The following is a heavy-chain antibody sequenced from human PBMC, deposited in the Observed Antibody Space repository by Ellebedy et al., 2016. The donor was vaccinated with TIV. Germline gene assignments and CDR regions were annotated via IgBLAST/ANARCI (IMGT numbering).Heavy chain of an antibody. CDR2: IIPIFGTA. Sequence: SVKVSXKASRGTFSSYAISWVRQAPGQGLEWMGGIIPIFGTANYAQKFQGRVTITADESTSTAYMELSSLRSEDTAVYYCARDRGKLLWFGELYYWGQGTLVTVSS. D-gene: IGHD3-10*01. V-gene: IGHV1-69*13. CDR1: RGTFSSYA. J-gene: IGHJ4*02. CDR3: ARDRGKLLWFGELYY.